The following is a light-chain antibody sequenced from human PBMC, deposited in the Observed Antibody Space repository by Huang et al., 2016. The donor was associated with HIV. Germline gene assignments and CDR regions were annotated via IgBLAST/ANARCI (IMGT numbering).Light chain of an antibody. J-gene: IGKJ2*03. CDR1: QSIDDW. V-gene: IGKV1-5*03. CDR2: KTA. Sequence: DIQMTQSPSTLSASVGDRVTITCRASQSIDDWLSWYQQKPGQAPQLLIYKTARLQNGVPARFNGSRAGSDFTLTSSSLQPDDFATYYCQRYDTYLYSFGQGTKLEIK. CDR3: QRYDTYLYS.